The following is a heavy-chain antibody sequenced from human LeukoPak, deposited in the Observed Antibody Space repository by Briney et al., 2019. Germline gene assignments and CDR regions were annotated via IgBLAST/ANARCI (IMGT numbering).Heavy chain of an antibody. CDR1: GFTFSSYW. D-gene: IGHD5/OR15-5a*01. Sequence: GGSLRLSCAASGFTFSSYWMHWVRQAPGKGLVWVSRINSDGSSTSYADSVKGRFTISRDNARNTLYLQMNSLRAEDTAVYYCARAVYGGDFDYWGQGTLVTVSS. V-gene: IGHV3-74*01. CDR3: ARAVYGGDFDY. J-gene: IGHJ4*02. CDR2: INSDGSST.